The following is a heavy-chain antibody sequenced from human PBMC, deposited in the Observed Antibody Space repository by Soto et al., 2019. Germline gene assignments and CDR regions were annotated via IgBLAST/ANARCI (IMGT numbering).Heavy chain of an antibody. Sequence: SQTLSLTCVISGDSVSSNSAAWNWIRQSPSRGLEWLGRTYYRSKWYNDYAVSVKSRITINPDTSKNQFSLQLNSVTPEDTAVYYCARVSYSSGWSHFDYWGQGTLVTVSS. J-gene: IGHJ4*02. V-gene: IGHV6-1*01. CDR2: TYYRSKWYN. CDR1: GDSVSSNSAA. D-gene: IGHD6-19*01. CDR3: ARVSYSSGWSHFDY.